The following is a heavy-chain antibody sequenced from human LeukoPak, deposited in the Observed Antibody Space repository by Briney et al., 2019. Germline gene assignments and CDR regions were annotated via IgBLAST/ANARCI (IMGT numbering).Heavy chain of an antibody. Sequence: PSQTLPLTCTVSGGLISRIEYYWGWVRQSPVKGLEWLGHIYHTGTTLYSPPLNNRLTVSVDSSKNQFSLTLNSVTAADTAVYYCASVSVWELATHTGGSFDYWGRGILVTVSS. J-gene: IGHJ4*02. V-gene: IGHV4-30-4*01. CDR3: ASVSVWELATHTGGSFDY. CDR2: IYHTGTT. CDR1: GGLISRIEYY. D-gene: IGHD1-26*01.